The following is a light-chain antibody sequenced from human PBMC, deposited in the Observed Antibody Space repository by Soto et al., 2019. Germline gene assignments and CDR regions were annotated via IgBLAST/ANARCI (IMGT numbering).Light chain of an antibody. J-gene: IGLJ1*01. CDR2: NNN. Sequence: QSVLTQPPSASGTPGQRVTISCSGSSSNIGSNTVNWYQQLPGTAPKLLSYNNNQRPSGVPDRFSGSKSGTSASLAISGLQSEDEPDYYCAAWDDSLNGLVFGTGTKLTVL. V-gene: IGLV1-44*01. CDR1: SSNIGSNT. CDR3: AAWDDSLNGLV.